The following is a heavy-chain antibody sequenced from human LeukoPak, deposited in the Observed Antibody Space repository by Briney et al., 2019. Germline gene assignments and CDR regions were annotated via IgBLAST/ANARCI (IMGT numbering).Heavy chain of an antibody. CDR2: IRYDGSNK. CDR3: ARDRFGAANY. J-gene: IGHJ4*02. V-gene: IGHV3-30*02. D-gene: IGHD3-10*01. Sequence: GGSLRLSCAASGFTFSSYGMHWVRQAPGKGLEWVAFIRYDGSNKYYADSVKGRFTISRDNAKNSLYLQMNSLRAEDTAVYYCARDRFGAANYWGQGTLVTVSS. CDR1: GFTFSSYG.